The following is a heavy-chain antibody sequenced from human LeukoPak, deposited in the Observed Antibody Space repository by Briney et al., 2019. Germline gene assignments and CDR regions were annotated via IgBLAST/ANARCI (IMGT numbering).Heavy chain of an antibody. CDR3: TRSLTGTWN. V-gene: IGHV3-23*01. CDR2: ISGSGGST. J-gene: IGHJ4*02. CDR1: GFTFSSYA. D-gene: IGHD1-20*01. Sequence: PGGSLRLSCAASGFTFSSYAMSWVRQAPGKGLEWVSAISGSGGSTYYADSVKGRFTISRDNSKNTLYLQMNSLKTEDTAVYYCTRSLTGTWNWGQGTLVTVSS.